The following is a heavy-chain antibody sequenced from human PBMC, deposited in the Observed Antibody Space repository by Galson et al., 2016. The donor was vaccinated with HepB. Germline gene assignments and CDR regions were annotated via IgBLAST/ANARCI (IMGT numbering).Heavy chain of an antibody. CDR2: IYYIGST. V-gene: IGHV4-59*01. Sequence: SETLSLTCTVSGGSISSYYWSWIRQPPGKELEWIGYIYYIGSTNYNPSLKSRVTISVDTSKNQFSLKLSSVTAADTAVYFCARGRGFNCSSGSCYYEYWGQGTLVTVSS. D-gene: IGHD2-15*01. CDR1: GGSISSYY. J-gene: IGHJ4*02. CDR3: ARGRGFNCSSGSCYYEY.